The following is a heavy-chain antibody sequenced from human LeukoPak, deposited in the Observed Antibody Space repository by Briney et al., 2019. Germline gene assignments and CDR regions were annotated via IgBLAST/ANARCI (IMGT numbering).Heavy chain of an antibody. CDR1: GFTFSSYG. V-gene: IGHV3-30*03. J-gene: IGHJ6*02. D-gene: IGHD2-15*01. Sequence: GGSLRLSCAASGFTFSSYGMHWVRQAPGKGLEWVAVISYDGGNKYYADSVKGRFTISRDNSKNTLYLQMNSLRAEDTAVYYCARDLWVALYYYGMDVWGQGTTVTVSS. CDR2: ISYDGGNK. CDR3: ARDLWVALYYYGMDV.